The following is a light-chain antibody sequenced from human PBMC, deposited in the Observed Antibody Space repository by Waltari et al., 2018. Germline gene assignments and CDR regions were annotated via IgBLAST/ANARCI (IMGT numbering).Light chain of an antibody. CDR1: QSIVYTSNNKNY. CDR2: WAS. J-gene: IGKJ2*01. V-gene: IGKV4-1*01. Sequence: EIVMTQSPESLAVSLGETATITCKSSQSIVYTSNNKNYLAWYQQKPGQPPRLLIYWASSRDSGVPDRFSGSGSGTDFTLTISSLQAEDVAVYYCQQYFDNPRTFGQGTRLEIK. CDR3: QQYFDNPRT.